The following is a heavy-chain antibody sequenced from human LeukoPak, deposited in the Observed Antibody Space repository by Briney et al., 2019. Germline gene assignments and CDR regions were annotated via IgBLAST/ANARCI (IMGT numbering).Heavy chain of an antibody. Sequence: GGSPRLSCAASGFTFTEYWMSWVRQAPGKGLEWVANIKEDGSEKYYVDSVKGRFTISRDDATKSLYLQMNSLRAEDTALYYCARDSRPRGGSCFDNWGQGTLVTVSS. CDR3: ARDSRPRGGSCFDN. CDR1: GFTFTEYW. V-gene: IGHV3-7*01. J-gene: IGHJ4*02. CDR2: IKEDGSEK. D-gene: IGHD2-15*01.